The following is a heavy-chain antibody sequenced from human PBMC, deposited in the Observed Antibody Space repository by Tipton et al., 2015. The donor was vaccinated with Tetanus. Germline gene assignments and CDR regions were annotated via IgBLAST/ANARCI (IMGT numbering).Heavy chain of an antibody. V-gene: IGHV3-7*03. CDR2: IKQDGRER. Sequence: SLRLSCAASGFTFSSYWMSWVRQAPGKGLEWVASIKQDGRERYYVDSVKGRFTISRDNAKNSLSLQVNSLRAEDTAVYYCARVWGRGQLVTKPNWYFDLWGRGTLVTVSS. D-gene: IGHD6-6*01. CDR3: ARVWGRGQLVTKPNWYFDL. CDR1: GFTFSSYW. J-gene: IGHJ2*01.